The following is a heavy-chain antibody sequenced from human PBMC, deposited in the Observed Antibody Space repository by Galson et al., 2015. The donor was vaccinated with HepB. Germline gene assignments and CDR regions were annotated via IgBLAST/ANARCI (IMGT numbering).Heavy chain of an antibody. Sequence: SLRLSCAASEFILSMYWMNWVCQAPGKGLEWVANIKEDGSEKNYVDSVKGRFTISRDNAKNSLYLQINSLRAEDTAVYYCARVKRGEWYSFYYNGMDVWGQGTTVTVSS. CDR2: IKEDGSEK. J-gene: IGHJ6*02. V-gene: IGHV3-7*05. CDR1: EFILSMYW. CDR3: ARVKRGEWYSFYYNGMDV. D-gene: IGHD3-10*01.